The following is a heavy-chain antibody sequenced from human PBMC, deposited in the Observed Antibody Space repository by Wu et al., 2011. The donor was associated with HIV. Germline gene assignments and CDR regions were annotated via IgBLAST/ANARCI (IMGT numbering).Heavy chain of an antibody. D-gene: IGHD2-21*01. V-gene: IGHV1-69*14. J-gene: IGHJ4*02. CDR1: GGSFNNYA. CDR3: ARDLGGDEDH. CDR2: IIPILGTV. Sequence: QVQLVQSGAELKKPGSSVRVSCKTSGGSFNNYAINWMRQAPGQGLEWMGGIIPILGTVKYAQKFQGRVTITADKSTSTAYMELSSLRSEDTAIYYCARDLGGDEDHWGQGTLVTVSS.